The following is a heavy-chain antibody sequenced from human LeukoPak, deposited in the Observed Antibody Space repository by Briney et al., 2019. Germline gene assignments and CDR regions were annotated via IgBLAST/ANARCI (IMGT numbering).Heavy chain of an antibody. CDR3: ARAPSADFLFDY. CDR2: INPNSGGT. CDR1: GYTFTGYY. J-gene: IGHJ4*02. V-gene: IGHV1-2*02. Sequence: ASVKVSFKASGYTFTGYYMHWVRQAPGQGLEWMGWINPNSGGTNYAQKFQGRVTMTRDTSISTAYMELSRLRSDDTAVYYCARAPSADFLFDYWGQGTLVTVSS. D-gene: IGHD2-21*02.